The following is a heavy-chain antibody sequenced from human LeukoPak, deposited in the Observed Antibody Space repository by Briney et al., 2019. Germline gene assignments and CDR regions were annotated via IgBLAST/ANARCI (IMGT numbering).Heavy chain of an antibody. CDR3: ARPRWGGVDTAMVTH. CDR1: GYTFSSYA. CDR2: INTNTGNP. J-gene: IGHJ4*02. V-gene: IGHV7-4-1*02. Sequence: ASVKVSCKTSGYTFSSYAMHWVRQAPGQRLEWMGWINTNTGNPTYAQGFTGRFVFSLDTSVSTAYLQISSLKAEDTAVYYCARPRWGGVDTAMVTHWGQGTLVTVSS. D-gene: IGHD5-18*01.